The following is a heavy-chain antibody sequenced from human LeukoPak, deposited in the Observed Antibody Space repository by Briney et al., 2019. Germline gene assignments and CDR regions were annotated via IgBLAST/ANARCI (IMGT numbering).Heavy chain of an antibody. Sequence: TGGSLRLSCAASGFTFSSYAMSWVHQAPGKGLEWVSAISGSGGSTYYADSVKGRFTISRDNSKNTLYLQMNSLRAEDTAVYYCAKDAPYCSGGSCYDYWGQGTLVTVSS. D-gene: IGHD2-15*01. J-gene: IGHJ4*02. CDR1: GFTFSSYA. CDR3: AKDAPYCSGGSCYDY. CDR2: ISGSGGST. V-gene: IGHV3-23*01.